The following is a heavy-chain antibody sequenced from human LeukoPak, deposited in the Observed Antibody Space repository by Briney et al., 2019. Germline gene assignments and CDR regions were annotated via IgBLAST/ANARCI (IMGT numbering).Heavy chain of an antibody. CDR1: GFTFSSYA. CDR3: AKGGLQTRNWYFAL. CDR2: ISYDGSNK. D-gene: IGHD3-16*01. J-gene: IGHJ2*01. V-gene: IGHV3-30*04. Sequence: GGSLRLSCAASGFTFSSYAMHWVRQAPGKGLEWVAVISYDGSNKYYAESVKGRFTISRDNSKNTLYLEMNSLRTEDTAVYYCAKGGLQTRNWYFALWGRGTLVTVSS.